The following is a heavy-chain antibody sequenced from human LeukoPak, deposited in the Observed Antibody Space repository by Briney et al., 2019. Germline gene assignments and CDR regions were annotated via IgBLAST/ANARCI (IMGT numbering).Heavy chain of an antibody. D-gene: IGHD3-10*01. V-gene: IGHV4-34*01. CDR3: ARSRYYGSGSYYWEYYYYYYGMDV. CDR1: GGSFSGYY. CDR2: INHSGST. Sequence: SETLSLTCAVYGGSFSGYYWSWIRQPPGKGLEWIGEINHSGSTNYNPSLKSRVTISVDTSKNQFSLKLSSVTAADTAVYYCARSRYYGSGSYYWEYYYYYYGMDVWGQGTTVTVSS. J-gene: IGHJ6*02.